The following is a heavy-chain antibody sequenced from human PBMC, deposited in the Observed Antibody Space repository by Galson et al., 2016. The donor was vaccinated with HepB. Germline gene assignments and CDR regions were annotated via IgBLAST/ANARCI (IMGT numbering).Heavy chain of an antibody. CDR2: IWHDVNNE. Sequence: SLRLSCAASGFSFSSYGMHWVRQTPGKGLEWVALIWHDVNNEYYADSVKGRFTISRDNVKQTMFLQMNSLRVEDTAVYYCAREARGTATSGPLFDSWGQGVLVTVSS. D-gene: IGHD2-15*01. V-gene: IGHV3-33*01. CDR1: GFSFSSYG. J-gene: IGHJ4*02. CDR3: AREARGTATSGPLFDS.